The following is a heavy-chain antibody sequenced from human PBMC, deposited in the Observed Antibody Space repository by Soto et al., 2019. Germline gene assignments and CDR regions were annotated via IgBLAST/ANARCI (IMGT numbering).Heavy chain of an antibody. CDR2: ISGSGGST. D-gene: IGHD3-10*01. CDR3: AKRGGVRGVIDY. V-gene: IGHV3-23*01. J-gene: IGHJ4*02. Sequence: GGPLRLSCAASGFTFSSYAMSWVRQAPGKGLEWVSAISGSGGSTYYADSVKGRFTISRDNSKNTLYLQMNSLRAEDTAVYYCAKRGGVRGVIDYWGQGTLVTVSS. CDR1: GFTFSSYA.